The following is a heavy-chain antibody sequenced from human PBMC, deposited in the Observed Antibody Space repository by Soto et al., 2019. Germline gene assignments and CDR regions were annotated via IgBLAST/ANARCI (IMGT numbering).Heavy chain of an antibody. Sequence: ASVKVSCKASGYTFTSYGISWVRQAPGQGLEWMGWINADNGNTKYAQKLQGRVTITTDTSASTAYMELSSLRSEDTAVYYCAREFYDILTGYTEYFQHWGQGTLVTVSS. D-gene: IGHD3-9*01. V-gene: IGHV1-18*01. CDR1: GYTFTSYG. J-gene: IGHJ1*01. CDR2: INADNGNT. CDR3: AREFYDILTGYTEYFQH.